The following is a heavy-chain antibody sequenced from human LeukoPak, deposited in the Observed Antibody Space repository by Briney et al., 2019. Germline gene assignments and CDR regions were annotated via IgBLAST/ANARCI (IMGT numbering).Heavy chain of an antibody. CDR1: SDSFSYYY. V-gene: IGHV4-4*07. Sequence: SETLSLTCTVSSDSFSYYYWNWIRQPAGQGLERIGRIHFCCSTSYNPSLQSRITMSIDTSKNQFSLMLRSGTVVDSACYFCWGAETVPHFDFWGQGALVTVSS. D-gene: IGHD4-17*01. CDR3: WGAETVPHFDF. CDR2: IHFCCST. J-gene: IGHJ4*02.